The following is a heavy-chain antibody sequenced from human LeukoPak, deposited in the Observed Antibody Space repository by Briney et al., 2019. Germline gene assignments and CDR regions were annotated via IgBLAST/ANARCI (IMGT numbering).Heavy chain of an antibody. CDR2: IYYSGST. CDR3: AREVSVGAIDY. Sequence: SETLSLTCTVSGGSISSYYWSWIRQPPGKGLEWIGYIYYSGSTNYNPSLKSRVTISVDTSKNQFSLKLSSATAADTAVYYCAREVSVGAIDYWGQGTLVTVSS. D-gene: IGHD1-26*01. J-gene: IGHJ4*02. V-gene: IGHV4-59*01. CDR1: GGSISSYY.